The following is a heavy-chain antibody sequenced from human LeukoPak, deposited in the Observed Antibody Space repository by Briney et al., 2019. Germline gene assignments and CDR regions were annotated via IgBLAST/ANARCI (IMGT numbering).Heavy chain of an antibody. Sequence: GGSLRLSCAASGFTFSSYAMSWVRQAPGKGLEWVSGISGSGGSAYYADSVKGRFSISRDNAKNSLYLQMNSLRAEDTAVYYCASGDSGYDSSFDYWGQGTLVTVSS. CDR2: ISGSGGSA. V-gene: IGHV3-23*01. CDR3: ASGDSGYDSSFDY. CDR1: GFTFSSYA. J-gene: IGHJ4*02. D-gene: IGHD5-12*01.